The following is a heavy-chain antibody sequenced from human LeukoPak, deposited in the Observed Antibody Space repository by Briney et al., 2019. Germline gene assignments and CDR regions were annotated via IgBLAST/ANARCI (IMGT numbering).Heavy chain of an antibody. J-gene: IGHJ4*02. CDR1: GFTFSSYD. D-gene: IGHD2-8*01. Sequence: PGGSLRLSCAACGFTFSSYDMHWARQATGKGLEWVSVVSNSGSTTYYADSVKGRFTISRDNSKNTLYLQMNSLRAEDTAIYYCAKGTGTGHTKSFDYRGQGTLVTVSS. V-gene: IGHV3-23*01. CDR3: AKGTGTGHTKSFDY. CDR2: VSNSGSTT.